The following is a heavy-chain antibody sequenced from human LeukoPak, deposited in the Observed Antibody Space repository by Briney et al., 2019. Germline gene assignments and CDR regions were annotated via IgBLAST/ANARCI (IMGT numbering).Heavy chain of an antibody. CDR1: GGSFSGYY. Sequence: PSETLSLTCAVYGGSFSGYYWSWIRQPPGKGLEWIGEINHSGSTNYNPSLKSRVTISVDASKNQFSLKLSSVTAADTAVYYCARGRGYSSGWPLFYWGQGTLVTVSS. D-gene: IGHD6-19*01. CDR3: ARGRGYSSGWPLFY. CDR2: INHSGST. V-gene: IGHV4-34*01. J-gene: IGHJ4*02.